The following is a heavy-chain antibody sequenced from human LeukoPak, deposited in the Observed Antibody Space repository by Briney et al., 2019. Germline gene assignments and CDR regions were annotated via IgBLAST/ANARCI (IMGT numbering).Heavy chain of an antibody. V-gene: IGHV3-23*01. CDR1: GFTFKNYA. CDR3: AKENTAMLGSPGYY. CDR2: ISGSGGNT. J-gene: IGHJ4*02. D-gene: IGHD5-18*01. Sequence: GGSLRLSCAGSGFTFKNYAMTWVRQAPGKGLEWVSTISGSGGNTYYPASVKGRFTISRDNSKNTLYLQMNSLRAEDTAVYYCAKENTAMLGSPGYYWGQGTLVTVSS.